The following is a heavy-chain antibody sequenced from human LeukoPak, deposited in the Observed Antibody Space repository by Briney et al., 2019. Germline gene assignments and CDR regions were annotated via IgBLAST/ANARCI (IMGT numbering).Heavy chain of an antibody. D-gene: IGHD3-3*01. CDR2: INHSGST. CDR1: GYSISSGYY. V-gene: IGHV4-38-2*02. J-gene: IGHJ6*03. Sequence: SETLSLTCSVSGYSISSGYYWSWIRQPPGKGLEWIGEINHSGSTNYNPSLKSRVTISVDTSKNQFSLKLSSVTAADTAVYYCARGRDFWSGYGQLRVGSKRVYMDVWGKGTTVTVSS. CDR3: ARGRDFWSGYGQLRVGSKRVYMDV.